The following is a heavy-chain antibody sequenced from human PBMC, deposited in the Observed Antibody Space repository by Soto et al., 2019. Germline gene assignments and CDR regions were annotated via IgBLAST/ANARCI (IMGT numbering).Heavy chain of an antibody. J-gene: IGHJ3*02. CDR1: GFTFSSYW. CDR2: IKQDGSEK. V-gene: IGHV3-7*05. CDR3: AREESTPLDIVVVVAATVVFAFDI. D-gene: IGHD2-15*01. Sequence: EVQLVESGGGLVQPGGSLRLSCAASGFTFSSYWMSWVRQAPGKGLEWVANIKQDGSEKYYVDSVKGRFTISRDNAKNSLYLQMNSLRAEDTAVYYCAREESTPLDIVVVVAATVVFAFDIWGQGTMVTVSS.